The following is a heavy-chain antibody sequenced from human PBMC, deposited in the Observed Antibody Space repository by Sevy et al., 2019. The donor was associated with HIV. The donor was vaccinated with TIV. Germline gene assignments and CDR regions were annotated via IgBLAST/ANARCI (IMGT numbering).Heavy chain of an antibody. D-gene: IGHD3-22*01. CDR1: GGYISSGGYY. CDR3: ARDGRLTYYYDSSGYSKPRQNWFDP. CDR2: IYYSGST. V-gene: IGHV4-31*03. J-gene: IGHJ5*02. Sequence: SETLSLTCTVSGGYISSGGYYWSWIRQHPGKGLEWIGYIYYSGSTYYNPSLKSRVTISVDTSKNQFSLKLSSVTAADTAVYYCARDGRLTYYYDSSGYSKPRQNWFDPWGQGTLVTVSS.